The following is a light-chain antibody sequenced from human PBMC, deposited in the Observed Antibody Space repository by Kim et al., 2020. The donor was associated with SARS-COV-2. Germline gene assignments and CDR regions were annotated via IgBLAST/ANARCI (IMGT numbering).Light chain of an antibody. V-gene: IGKV3-20*01. CDR1: QCVSSSY. J-gene: IGKJ1*01. CDR2: GAS. CDR3: QQYGSSPWT. Sequence: SHGEKATLSCRAGQCVSSSYSAWYQQKPGQAPRLLIYGASSRATGIPARFSGSGSGTDFTLTISRLEPEDFAVYYCQQYGSSPWTFGQGTKVDIK.